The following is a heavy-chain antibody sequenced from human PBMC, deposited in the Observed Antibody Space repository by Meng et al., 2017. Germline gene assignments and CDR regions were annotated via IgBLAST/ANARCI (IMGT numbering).Heavy chain of an antibody. CDR1: GGSISSGHYY. Sequence: QVQLQESGTGLVKPSQTLSLPCTVSGGSISSGHYYWSWIRQPPGKGLEWIGYIYYSGSTHYNPSLKSRVIISLDTSKNQFSLKLSSVTAADTAVYYCARRGADYGAFDPWGQGTLVTVSS. D-gene: IGHD4/OR15-4a*01. CDR3: ARRGADYGAFDP. J-gene: IGHJ5*02. CDR2: IYYSGST. V-gene: IGHV4-30-4*01.